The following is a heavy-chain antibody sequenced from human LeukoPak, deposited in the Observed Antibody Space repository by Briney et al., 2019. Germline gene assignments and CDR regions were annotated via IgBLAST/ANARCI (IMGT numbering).Heavy chain of an antibody. CDR2: TYYRSKWYT. CDR3: ARSTGPIDY. Sequence: SQTFSLTCAISGGSVSSNSAAWNWIRQSPSRGLEWLGRTYYRSKWYTYYAVSVKSRISINRDTSKNQFSLQLNSVTPEDTAVYYCARSTGPIDYWGQGTLVTVSS. CDR1: GGSVSSNSAA. J-gene: IGHJ4*02. V-gene: IGHV6-1*01. D-gene: IGHD1-1*01.